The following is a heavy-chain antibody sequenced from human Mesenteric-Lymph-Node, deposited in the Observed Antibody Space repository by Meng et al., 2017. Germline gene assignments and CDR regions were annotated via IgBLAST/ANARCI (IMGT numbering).Heavy chain of an antibody. J-gene: IGHJ4*02. CDR1: GYTFTGYY. Sequence: ASVKVSCKASGYTFTGYYMHWVRQAPGQGLEWMGLINPSGDSTSYAQKFQGRVTMSRDTSTSTVYMELSSLRSDDTAVYYCAREGGDLKNFDFWGQGTLVNVSS. D-gene: IGHD4-17*01. CDR2: INPSGDST. V-gene: IGHV1-46*01. CDR3: AREGGDLKNFDF.